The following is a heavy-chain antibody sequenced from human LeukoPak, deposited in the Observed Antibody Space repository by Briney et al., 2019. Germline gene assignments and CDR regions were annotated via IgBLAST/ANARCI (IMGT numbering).Heavy chain of an antibody. CDR2: INTNTGNT. J-gene: IGHJ6*03. Sequence: ASVKVSCKASGYTFTSYSFTWVRQAPGQGLEWMGWINTNTGNTTYAQGFTGRFVFSLDTSVSTAYLQIRSLKAEDSAVYYCARESWDCSGGSCSYYMDVWGKGTTVTVSS. CDR3: ARESWDCSGGSCSYYMDV. D-gene: IGHD2-15*01. V-gene: IGHV7-4-1*02. CDR1: GYTFTSYS.